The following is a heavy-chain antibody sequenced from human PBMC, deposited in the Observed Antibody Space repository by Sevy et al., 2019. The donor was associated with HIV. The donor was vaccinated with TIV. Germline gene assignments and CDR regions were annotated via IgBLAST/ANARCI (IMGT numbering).Heavy chain of an antibody. J-gene: IGHJ6*03. D-gene: IGHD3-3*01. V-gene: IGHV3-23*01. Sequence: GGSLRLSCAASGFTFSSYAMSWVRQAPGKGLEWVSAISGSGGSTYYADSVKGRFTISRDNSKNTLYLQMNSLRAEDTAVYYCAKGGRVFRFLEWLSPMDYYMDVWGKGTTVTVSS. CDR2: ISGSGGST. CDR3: AKGGRVFRFLEWLSPMDYYMDV. CDR1: GFTFSSYA.